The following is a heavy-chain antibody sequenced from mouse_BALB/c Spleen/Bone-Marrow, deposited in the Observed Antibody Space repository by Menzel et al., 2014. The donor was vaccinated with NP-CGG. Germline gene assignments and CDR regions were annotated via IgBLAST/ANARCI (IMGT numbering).Heavy chain of an antibody. CDR2: IWAGGST. CDR1: GFSLTSYG. CDR3: FSYYRYADYAMDY. V-gene: IGHV2-9*02. D-gene: IGHD2-14*01. J-gene: IGHJ4*01. Sequence: VKLVESGPGLVAPSQGLSIPCTVSGFSLTSYGVHWVRQPPGKGLEWLGVIWAGGSTNYISALMSRLSITKDNSKSQVFLKMNSLQTDDTAMYYCFSYYRYADYAMDYWGQGASVTVSS.